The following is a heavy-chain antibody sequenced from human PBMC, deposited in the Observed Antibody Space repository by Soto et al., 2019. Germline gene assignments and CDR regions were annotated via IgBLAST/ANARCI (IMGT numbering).Heavy chain of an antibody. D-gene: IGHD2-2*01. V-gene: IGHV3-49*03. Sequence: SLRLSCTAYGFTFGDYAMSWFRQAPGKGLEWVGFIRSKTYGGTTEYAASVKGRFTISRDDSKSIAYLQMNSLKTEDTAVYYCTRHTIVVPAAPLDYWGQGTLVTVSS. CDR3: TRHTIVVPAAPLDY. J-gene: IGHJ4*02. CDR2: IRSKTYGGTT. CDR1: GFTFGDYA.